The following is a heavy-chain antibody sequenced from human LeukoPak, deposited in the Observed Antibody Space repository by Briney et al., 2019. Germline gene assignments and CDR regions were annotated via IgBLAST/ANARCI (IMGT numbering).Heavy chain of an antibody. CDR2: IYYSGST. V-gene: IGHV4-39*07. Sequence: KSSETLSLTCTVSGGSISSSSYYWGWIRQPPGKGLEWIGSIYYSGSTYYNPSLKSRVTISVDTSKNQFSLKLSSVTAADPAVYYCARDPTKQLGGKDWFDPWGQGTLVTVSS. D-gene: IGHD1-1*01. CDR3: ARDPTKQLGGKDWFDP. J-gene: IGHJ5*02. CDR1: GGSISSSSYY.